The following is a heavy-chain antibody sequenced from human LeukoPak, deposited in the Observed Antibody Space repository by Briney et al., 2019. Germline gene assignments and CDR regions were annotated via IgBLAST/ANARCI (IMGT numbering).Heavy chain of an antibody. CDR1: GFTFSNAW. V-gene: IGHV3-15*01. J-gene: IGHJ5*02. CDR3: AKADEWFGTGP. D-gene: IGHD3-10*01. CDR2: IKAKTNGGTA. Sequence: SGGSLRLSCAASGFTFSNAWMSWVRRAPGKGLEWVGRIKAKTNGGTADYTPPVKGRFTISRDNSKNTLYLQMNSLRAEDTAVYYCAKADEWFGTGPWGQGTLVTVSS.